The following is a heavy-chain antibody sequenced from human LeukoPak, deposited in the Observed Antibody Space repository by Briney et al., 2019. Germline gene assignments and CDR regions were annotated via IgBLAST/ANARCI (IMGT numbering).Heavy chain of an antibody. CDR1: GFTFSSYA. J-gene: IGHJ4*02. CDR3: AKDRGDNYYDSSGYYNFDY. V-gene: IGHV3-23*01. CDR2: ISGSGGST. D-gene: IGHD3-22*01. Sequence: GGSLRLSCAASGFTFSSYAMSWVRQAPGKGLEWVSAISGSGGSTCYADSVKGRFTISRDNSKNTLYLQMNSLRAEDTAVYYCAKDRGDNYYDSSGYYNFDYWGQGTLVTVSS.